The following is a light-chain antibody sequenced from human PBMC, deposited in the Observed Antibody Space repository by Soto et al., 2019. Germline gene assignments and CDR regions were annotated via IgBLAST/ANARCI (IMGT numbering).Light chain of an antibody. CDR1: GSDVGGYNC. Sequence: QSALTQPRSVSGSPGQSVTISCTGTGSDVGGYNCVSWYQQYPDKAPKVMIYDVTKRPAGVPDRFSGSKSGNTASLTISGLQADDEADYYCCSYAGSYTYVFGTGTKLTVL. J-gene: IGLJ1*01. CDR3: CSYAGSYTYV. CDR2: DVT. V-gene: IGLV2-11*01.